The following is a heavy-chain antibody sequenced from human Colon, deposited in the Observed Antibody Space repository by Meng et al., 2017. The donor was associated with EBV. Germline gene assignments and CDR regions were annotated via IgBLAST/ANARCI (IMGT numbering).Heavy chain of an antibody. J-gene: IGHJ4*02. CDR2: ISTYNDNP. CDR1: GYCFSIYG. D-gene: IGHD2-21*02. CDR3: ARDLWHHIVVVTAPSEF. V-gene: IGHV1-18*01. Sequence: VERVEQGAEGQVPASVVKASCNVSGYCFSIYGSPWVRQAPGQGLEWLGWISTYNDNPKYAQKVQSRVTMTADTSTSTAYMELRSLTSDDTAVYYCARDLWHHIVVVTAPSEFWGQGTLVTVSS.